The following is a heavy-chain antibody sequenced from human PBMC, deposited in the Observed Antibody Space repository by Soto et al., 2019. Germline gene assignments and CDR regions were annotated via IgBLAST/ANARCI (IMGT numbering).Heavy chain of an antibody. CDR3: ARLYSGYYVDY. Sequence: QVQLQESGPGLVKPSETLSLTCTVSGGSISSYYWSWIRQPPGKGLEWIGYIYYSGSTNYNPSLRSRVTISVDTSKNQFSLKLSSVTAADTAVYYCARLYSGYYVDYWGQGTLVTVSS. D-gene: IGHD5-12*01. V-gene: IGHV4-59*08. CDR2: IYYSGST. CDR1: GGSISSYY. J-gene: IGHJ4*02.